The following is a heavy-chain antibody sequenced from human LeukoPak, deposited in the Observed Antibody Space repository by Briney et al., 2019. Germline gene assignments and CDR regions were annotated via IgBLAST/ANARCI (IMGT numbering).Heavy chain of an antibody. CDR2: IYYSGST. Sequence: SETLSLTCTVSGGSISSYYWSWIRQPPGKGLEWIGYIYYSGSTNYNPSLKSRVTISLDTSKNQFSLNLSSVTAADTAVYYCARDLRRDGYNRGAFDIWGQGTVVTVSS. D-gene: IGHD5-24*01. J-gene: IGHJ3*02. CDR1: GGSISSYY. CDR3: ARDLRRDGYNRGAFDI. V-gene: IGHV4-59*01.